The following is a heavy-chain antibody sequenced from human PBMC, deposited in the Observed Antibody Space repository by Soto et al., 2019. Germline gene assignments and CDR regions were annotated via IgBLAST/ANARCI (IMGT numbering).Heavy chain of an antibody. Sequence: GGSLRLSCAASGFTFSSYAMSWVRQAPGKGLEWVSAISGSGGSTYYADSVKGRFTISRDNSKNTLYLQMNSLRAEDTAVYYCAKYDSSGYYYEASGYWGQGTLVTVSS. CDR2: ISGSGGST. D-gene: IGHD3-22*01. CDR1: GFTFSSYA. J-gene: IGHJ4*02. V-gene: IGHV3-23*01. CDR3: AKYDSSGYYYEASGY.